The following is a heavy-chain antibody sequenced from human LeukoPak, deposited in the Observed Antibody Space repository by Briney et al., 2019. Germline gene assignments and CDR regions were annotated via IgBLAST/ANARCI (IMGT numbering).Heavy chain of an antibody. V-gene: IGHV1-69*13. CDR1: GGTFSSYA. J-gene: IGHJ4*02. D-gene: IGHD3-22*01. Sequence: AASVKVSCKASGGTFSSYAISWVRQAPGQGLEWMGGIIPIFGTANYAQKFQGRVTITADESTSTAYMELSSLRSEDTAVYYCARELWVYYDSSGYPDYWGQGTLVTVSS. CDR2: IIPIFGTA. CDR3: ARELWVYYDSSGYPDY.